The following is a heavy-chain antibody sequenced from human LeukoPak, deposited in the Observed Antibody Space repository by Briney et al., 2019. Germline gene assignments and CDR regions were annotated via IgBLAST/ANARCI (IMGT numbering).Heavy chain of an antibody. CDR1: GFIFSSYW. CDR2: IKQDGSEK. CDR3: ARDRVVVAAAMPNRFDP. J-gene: IGHJ5*02. Sequence: PGGSLRLSCAASGFIFSSYWMSWVRQAPGKGLEWVANIKQDGSEKYYVDSVKGRFTISRDNAKNSLYLQMNSLRAEDTAVYYCARDRVVVAAAMPNRFDPWGQGTLVTVSS. D-gene: IGHD2-2*01. V-gene: IGHV3-7*03.